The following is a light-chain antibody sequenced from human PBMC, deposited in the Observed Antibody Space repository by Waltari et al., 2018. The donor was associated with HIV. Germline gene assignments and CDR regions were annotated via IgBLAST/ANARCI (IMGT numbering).Light chain of an antibody. V-gene: IGLV3-25*03. CDR2: KNT. CDR1: ASPKAY. Sequence: SSELTQPPSVSVSPGQTARTTCSGDASPKAYTHWFPQKPGQAPVVVIHKNTERPSGIPERFSASRSGTTVTLTITGVQTDDEADYFCLSADNSGTYVFGPGTTVTVL. CDR3: LSADNSGTYV. J-gene: IGLJ1*01.